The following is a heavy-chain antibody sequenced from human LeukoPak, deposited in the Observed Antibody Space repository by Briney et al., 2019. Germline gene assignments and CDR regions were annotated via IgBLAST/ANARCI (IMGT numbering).Heavy chain of an antibody. D-gene: IGHD1-1*01. CDR2: ISYDGSNK. CDR1: GFTFSSYA. J-gene: IGHJ4*02. Sequence: GGSLRLSCAASGFTFSSYAMHWVRQAPGKGLEWVAVISYDGSNKYYADSVKGRFTISRDNSKNTLYLQMNSLRAEDTAVYYCAGGEGEPTTGTYFDYWGQGTLVTVPS. CDR3: AGGEGEPTTGTYFDY. V-gene: IGHV3-30*04.